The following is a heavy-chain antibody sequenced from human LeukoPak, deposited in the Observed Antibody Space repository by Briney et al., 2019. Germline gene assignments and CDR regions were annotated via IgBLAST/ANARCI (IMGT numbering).Heavy chain of an antibody. J-gene: IGHJ2*01. CDR1: GYTFTSYY. CDR2: INPSGGT. CDR3: ARVTGYSSGWDDWYFDL. D-gene: IGHD6-19*01. V-gene: IGHV1-2*02. Sequence: ASVKVSCKASGYTFTSYYMHWVRQAPGQGLEWMGIINPSGGTNYAQKFQGRVTMTRDTSISTAYMELSRLRSDDTAVYYCARVTGYSSGWDDWYFDLWGRGTLVTVSS.